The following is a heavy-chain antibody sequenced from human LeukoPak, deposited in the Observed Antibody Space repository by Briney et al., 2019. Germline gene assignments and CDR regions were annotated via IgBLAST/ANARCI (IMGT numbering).Heavy chain of an antibody. J-gene: IGHJ4*02. D-gene: IGHD1-26*01. CDR2: ICYDGSNK. CDR3: ARDLAARSEGTDY. Sequence: PGWSVTLSCPASGFTFSSYGMHWVRQAAGKGRGWVAVICYDGSNKYYGDSVKGRFTISRDNYKNTLYLQMNSLSAEDTAVYYCARDLAARSEGTDYWGQGTLVTVSS. CDR1: GFTFSSYG. V-gene: IGHV3-33*01.